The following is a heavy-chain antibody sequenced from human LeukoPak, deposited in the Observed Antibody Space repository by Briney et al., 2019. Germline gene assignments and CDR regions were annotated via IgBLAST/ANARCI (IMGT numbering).Heavy chain of an antibody. Sequence: PGGSLRLSCAASGFTVSGNYMNWVRQAPGKGLEWVSVIYSDGSTYYADSVKGRFTISRDNAKNSLYLQMNSLRAEDTAVYYCAISPPVRGVIITNFDYWGQGTLVTVSS. J-gene: IGHJ4*02. V-gene: IGHV3-66*01. CDR1: GFTVSGNY. D-gene: IGHD3-10*01. CDR3: AISPPVRGVIITNFDY. CDR2: IYSDGST.